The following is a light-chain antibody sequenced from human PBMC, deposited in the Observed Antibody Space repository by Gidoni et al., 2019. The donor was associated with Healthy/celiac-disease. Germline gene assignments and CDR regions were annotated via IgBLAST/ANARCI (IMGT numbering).Light chain of an antibody. CDR3: NSRDSSGNHLLV. J-gene: IGLJ3*02. V-gene: IGLV3-19*01. Sequence: SSELTQDPAVSVALGQTVRITCQGDGLRSYYASWYQQKPGQAPVLVIYGKNNRPSGIPDRFSGSSSGNTASLTITGAQAEDEADYYCNSRDSSGNHLLVFGGGTKLTVL. CDR2: GKN. CDR1: GLRSYY.